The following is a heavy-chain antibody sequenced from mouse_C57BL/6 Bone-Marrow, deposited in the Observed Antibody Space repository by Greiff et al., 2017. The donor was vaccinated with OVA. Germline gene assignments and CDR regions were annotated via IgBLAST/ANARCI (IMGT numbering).Heavy chain of an antibody. Sequence: VQLQQSGAELVRPGASVKLSCKASGYTFTDYYINWVKQRPGQGLEWIARIYPGSGNTYYNEKFKGKATLTAEKSSSTAYMQLSSLTSEDSAVYFCARGTTVVAPHYYAMDYWGQGTSVTVSS. V-gene: IGHV1-76*01. CDR1: GYTFTDYY. CDR2: IYPGSGNT. D-gene: IGHD1-1*01. CDR3: ARGTTVVAPHYYAMDY. J-gene: IGHJ4*01.